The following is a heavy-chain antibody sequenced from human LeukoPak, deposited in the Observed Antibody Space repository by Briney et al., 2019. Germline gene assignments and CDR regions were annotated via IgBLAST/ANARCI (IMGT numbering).Heavy chain of an antibody. D-gene: IGHD2-2*01. CDR1: GYTFTGYY. J-gene: IGHJ3*02. CDR3: ARVVPAATQGVGAFDI. V-gene: IGHV1-2*04. Sequence: ASVKVSCKASGYTFTGYYMHWVRQAPRQGLEWMGLINRNSGGTNYAQKFQGWVTMTRDTSISTAYMELSRLRSDDMAVYYCARVVPAATQGVGAFDIWGQGTMVTVSS. CDR2: INRNSGGT.